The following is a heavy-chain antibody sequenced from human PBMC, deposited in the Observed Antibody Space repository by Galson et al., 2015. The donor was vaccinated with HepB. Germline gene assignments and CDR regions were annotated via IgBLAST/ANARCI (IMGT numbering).Heavy chain of an antibody. D-gene: IGHD3-3*01. V-gene: IGHV3-23*01. CDR2: ISGSGGST. CDR3: AKEDRITIFGVENWFDP. CDR1: GFTFSSYA. Sequence: SLRLSCAASGFTFSSYAMSWVRQAPGKGLEWVSAISGSGGSTYYADSVKGRFTISRDNSKNTLYLQMNSLRAEGTAVYYCAKEDRITIFGVENWFDPWGQGTLVTVSS. J-gene: IGHJ5*02.